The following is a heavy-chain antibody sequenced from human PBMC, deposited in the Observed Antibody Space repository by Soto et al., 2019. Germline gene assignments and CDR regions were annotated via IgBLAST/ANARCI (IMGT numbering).Heavy chain of an antibody. Sequence: SETLSLTCIVSGGSISSGDYYWSWIRQPPGKGLEWIGYIYYSGSTYYNPSLKSRVTISVDTSKNQFSLKLSSVTAADTAVYYCARGSDDVDTVDYWGQGTLVTVSS. J-gene: IGHJ4*02. CDR3: ARGSDDVDTVDY. V-gene: IGHV4-30-4*01. CDR1: GGSISSGDYY. CDR2: IYYSGST. D-gene: IGHD5-18*01.